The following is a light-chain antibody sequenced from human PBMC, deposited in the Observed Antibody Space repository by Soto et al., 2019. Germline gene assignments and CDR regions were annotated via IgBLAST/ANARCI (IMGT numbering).Light chain of an antibody. CDR1: SSSIGSNT. V-gene: IGLV1-44*01. Sequence: VLTQPPSASGTPGQRVTISCSGSSSSIGSNTVNWYLQLPGTAPKLLIYNDNQRPSGVPDRFSGSKSGTSASLAISGLQADDEADYYCAAWDNSLNGLYVFGTGTKVTVL. CDR2: NDN. J-gene: IGLJ1*01. CDR3: AAWDNSLNGLYV.